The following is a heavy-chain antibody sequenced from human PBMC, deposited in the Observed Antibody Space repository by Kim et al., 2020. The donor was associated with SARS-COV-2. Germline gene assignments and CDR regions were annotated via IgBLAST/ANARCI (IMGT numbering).Heavy chain of an antibody. J-gene: IGHJ6*02. V-gene: IGHV3-30-3*01. D-gene: IGHD3-10*01. Sequence: GGSLRLSCAASGFTFSRCAMHWVRQAPGKGLEWVAVISYDGSNKYYADSVKGRFTISRDNSKNTLYLQMSSLRPEDTALYYCARDPCSRLRGITYSYYGMDVWGQGTTVTVSS. CDR2: ISYDGSNK. CDR1: GFTFSRCA. CDR3: ARDPCSRLRGITYSYYGMDV.